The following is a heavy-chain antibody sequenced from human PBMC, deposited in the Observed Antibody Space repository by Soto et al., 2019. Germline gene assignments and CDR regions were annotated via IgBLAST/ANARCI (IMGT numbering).Heavy chain of an antibody. D-gene: IGHD5-12*01. CDR3: ARVPGGGGYDFYAPYYYGMYV. J-gene: IGHJ6*02. CDR1: GGTFNSYA. CDR2: TIPIFGTA. V-gene: IGHV1-69*01. Sequence: QVQLMQSGAEVNKPGASVKVSCKASGGTFNSYAISWVRQAPGQGLEWMGGTIPIFGTANYAQKFQGRVSSAADVSTRASYREQSSLRSEDTAVDYWARVPGGGGYDFYAPYYYGMYVWGQGTTVTVSS.